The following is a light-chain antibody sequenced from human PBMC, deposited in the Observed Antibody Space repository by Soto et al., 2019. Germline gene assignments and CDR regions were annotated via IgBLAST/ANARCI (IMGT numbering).Light chain of an antibody. CDR2: AAS. CDR3: QHSFTTPYT. CDR1: QTISSN. J-gene: IGKJ2*01. V-gene: IGKV1-39*01. Sequence: DIQMTQSPFSLSASVGDRVTITCRASQTISSNLNWYQQKPGKAPKLLIYAASSLQSGVPSRFSGSGSGTDFTLTISSLQPEDSASYYCQHSFTTPYTFGQGTKVDIK.